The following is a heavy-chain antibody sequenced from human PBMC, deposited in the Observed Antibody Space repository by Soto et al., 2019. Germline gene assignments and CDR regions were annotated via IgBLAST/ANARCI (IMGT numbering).Heavy chain of an antibody. D-gene: IGHD3-10*01. CDR3: ARLVYDTRLNYMYFDF. CDR2: IFHDGTA. V-gene: IGHV4-4*02. Sequence: SETLSLTCAVSGVSLTSGDWWTWVRQSPQRGLEYIGEIFHDGTANYYPSFERRVAMSVDTSRNQFSLKLTSVTAADTAVYFCARLVYDTRLNYMYFDFWGPGTLVTAPQ. J-gene: IGHJ4*02. CDR1: GVSLTSGDW.